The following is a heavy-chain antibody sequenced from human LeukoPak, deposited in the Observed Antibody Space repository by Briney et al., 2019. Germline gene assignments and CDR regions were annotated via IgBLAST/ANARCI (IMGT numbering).Heavy chain of an antibody. J-gene: IGHJ4*02. CDR1: GFTFSSYA. Sequence: GGSLRLSCAASGFTFSSYAMSWVRQAPGKGLEWVSAISVSGGSTYYADSVKGQFTISRDNSKNTLYLQMNSLRAEDTAVYYCAFGDGNFDYWGQGTLVTVSS. V-gene: IGHV3-23*01. CDR3: AFGDGNFDY. CDR2: ISVSGGST. D-gene: IGHD2-21*01.